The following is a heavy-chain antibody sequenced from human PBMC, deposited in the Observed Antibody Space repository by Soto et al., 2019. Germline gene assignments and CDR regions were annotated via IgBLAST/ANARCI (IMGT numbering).Heavy chain of an antibody. D-gene: IGHD3-10*01. J-gene: IGHJ5*02. CDR1: GGSISSGDYY. Sequence: LSLTCTVSGGSISSGDYYWSWIRQPPGKGLEWIGYIYYSGSTYYNPSLKSRVTISVDTSKNQFSLKLSSVTAADTAVYYCAREGINYYGSGSYQSWFDPWGQGTLVTVSS. CDR2: IYYSGST. CDR3: AREGINYYGSGSYQSWFDP. V-gene: IGHV4-30-4*01.